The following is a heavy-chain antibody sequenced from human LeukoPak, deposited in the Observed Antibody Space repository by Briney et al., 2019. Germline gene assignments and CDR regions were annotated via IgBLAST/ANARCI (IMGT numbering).Heavy chain of an antibody. CDR3: ARVSASLAALDV. CDR1: GDSVSSNTAS. D-gene: IGHD2-2*01. J-gene: IGHJ3*01. Sequence: SQTLSLTCAISGDSVSSNTASWNWIRQSPSRGLEWLTRTYYGSKWYNEYAVSVKSRITINPDTSKNQISPQLKSVTPDDTAVYYCARVSASLAALDVWGQGTMVTVSS. V-gene: IGHV6-1*01. CDR2: TYYGSKWYN.